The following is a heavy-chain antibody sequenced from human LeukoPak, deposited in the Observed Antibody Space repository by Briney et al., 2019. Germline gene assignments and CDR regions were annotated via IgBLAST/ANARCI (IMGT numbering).Heavy chain of an antibody. J-gene: IGHJ5*02. CDR3: ARGLRDAAAAGTGWFDP. CDR1: GGSFSGYY. CDR2: INHSRST. V-gene: IGHV4-34*01. Sequence: SETLSLTCAVYGGSFSGYYWSRIRQPPGKGLEWIGEINHSRSTNYNPSLKSRVTISVDTSKNQFSLKLSSVTAADTAVYYCARGLRDAAAAGTGWFDPWGQGTLVTVSS. D-gene: IGHD6-13*01.